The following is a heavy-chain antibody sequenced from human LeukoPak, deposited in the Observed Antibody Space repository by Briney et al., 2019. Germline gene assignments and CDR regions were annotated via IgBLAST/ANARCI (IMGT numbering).Heavy chain of an antibody. CDR3: ARDRVGGDLTGVSLY. D-gene: IGHD4-17*01. Sequence: AASVKVSCKASGYPFDNFGLTWVRQAPGQGLEWMGWISAYNGNTHYAHKFRGRLTLTTETSTGTAYLELRSLKSDDTAVYYCARDRVGGDLTGVSLYWGQGTLVTVSS. CDR2: ISAYNGNT. CDR1: GYPFDNFG. V-gene: IGHV1-18*01. J-gene: IGHJ4*01.